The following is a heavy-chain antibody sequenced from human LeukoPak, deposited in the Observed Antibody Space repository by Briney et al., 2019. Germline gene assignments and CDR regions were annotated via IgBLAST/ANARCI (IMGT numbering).Heavy chain of an antibody. D-gene: IGHD6-13*01. J-gene: IGHJ6*02. CDR2: INPSGGST. CDR1: GYTFTSYY. Sequence: ASVKVSCKASGYTFTSYYMHWVRQAPGQGLEWMGIINPSGGSTSYAQKFQGRVIMTRDTSTSTVYMELSSLRSEDTAVYYCARESGRDSSSWYIAVDRYGMDVWGQGTTVTVSS. CDR3: ARESGRDSSSWYIAVDRYGMDV. V-gene: IGHV1-46*01.